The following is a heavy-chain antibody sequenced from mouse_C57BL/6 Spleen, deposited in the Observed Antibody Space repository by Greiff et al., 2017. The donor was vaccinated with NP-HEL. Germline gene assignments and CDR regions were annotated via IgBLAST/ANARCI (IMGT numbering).Heavy chain of an antibody. J-gene: IGHJ2*01. CDR2: IYPGSGST. V-gene: IGHV1-55*01. D-gene: IGHD2-1*01. CDR3: ARPLYYGNYCDY. CDR1: GYTFTSYW. Sequence: QVQLKQPGAELVKPGASVKMSCKASGYTFTSYWITWVKQRPGQGLEWIGDIYPGSGSTNYNEKFKSKATLTVDTSSSTAYMQLSSLTSEDSAVYYCARPLYYGNYCDYWGQGTTLTVSS.